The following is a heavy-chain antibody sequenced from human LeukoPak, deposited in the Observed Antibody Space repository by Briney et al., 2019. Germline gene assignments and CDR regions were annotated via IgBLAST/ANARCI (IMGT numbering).Heavy chain of an antibody. Sequence: GGSLRLSCAASGFTLSSYWMSWVRQAPGKGLEWVANIKQDGSEKYYVDSVKGRFTISRDNAKNSLYLQMNSLRAEDTAVYYCARAVECSSTSCYTKDWYFDLWGRGTLVTVSS. V-gene: IGHV3-7*01. CDR1: GFTLSSYW. D-gene: IGHD2-2*02. CDR2: IKQDGSEK. CDR3: ARAVECSSTSCYTKDWYFDL. J-gene: IGHJ2*01.